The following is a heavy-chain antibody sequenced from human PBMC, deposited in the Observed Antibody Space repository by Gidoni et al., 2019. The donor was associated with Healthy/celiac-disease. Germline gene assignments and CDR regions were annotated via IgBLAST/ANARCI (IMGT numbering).Heavy chain of an antibody. D-gene: IGHD1-26*01. V-gene: IGHV3-64D*06. CDR2: ISSNGGST. CDR3: VKDRRAPYYFDY. Sequence: VQLVESGGGLAQLGGPLGLSGSLPGSPFSSYPMHWVRQAPGKGVEYVSAISSNGGSTYYADYVKGRFTSSRDNSKNALYLQMSSLRGEDTAVYYCVKDRRAPYYFDYWGQGTLVTVSS. J-gene: IGHJ4*02. CDR1: GSPFSSYP.